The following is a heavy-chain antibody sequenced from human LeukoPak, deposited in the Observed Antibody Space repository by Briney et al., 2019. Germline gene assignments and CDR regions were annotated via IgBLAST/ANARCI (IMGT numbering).Heavy chain of an antibody. CDR1: FGSISGHY. V-gene: IGHV4-59*11. J-gene: IGHJ4*02. CDR3: ARQIAVAGYFDY. CDR2: IYYSGST. D-gene: IGHD2-15*01. Sequence: PSETLSLTCTVSFGSISGHYWTWIRQPPGKGVEGLGYIYYSGSTNYIPSLKSRVSISVDTSKNQFSLRLSSVTAADTAMYYCARQIAVAGYFDYWGQGTLVTVSS.